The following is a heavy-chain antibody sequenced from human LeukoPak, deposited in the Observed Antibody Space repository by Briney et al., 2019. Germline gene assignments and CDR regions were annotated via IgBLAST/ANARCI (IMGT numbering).Heavy chain of an antibody. CDR1: GYTFTSYG. CDR3: ARGAYYDFWSGYYTLHFDY. V-gene: IGHV1-8*02. D-gene: IGHD3-3*01. Sequence: ASVKVSCKASGYTFTSYGISWVRQATGQGLEWMGWMNPNSGNTGYAQKFQGRVTMTRNTSISTAYMELSSLRSEDTAVYYCARGAYYDFWSGYYTLHFDYWGQGTLVTVSS. J-gene: IGHJ4*02. CDR2: MNPNSGNT.